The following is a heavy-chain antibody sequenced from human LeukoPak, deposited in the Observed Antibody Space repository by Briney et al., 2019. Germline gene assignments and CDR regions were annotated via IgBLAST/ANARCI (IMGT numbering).Heavy chain of an antibody. D-gene: IGHD6-13*01. CDR3: ARELIAAAPEGNWSDP. J-gene: IGHJ5*02. CDR2: ISYDGSNK. V-gene: IGHV3-30-3*01. Sequence: GGSLRLSCAASGFTFSSYAMHWVRQAPGKGLGWVAVISYDGSNKYYADSVKGRFTISRDNSKNTLYLQMNSLRAEDTAVYYCARELIAAAPEGNWSDPWGQGTLVTVSS. CDR1: GFTFSSYA.